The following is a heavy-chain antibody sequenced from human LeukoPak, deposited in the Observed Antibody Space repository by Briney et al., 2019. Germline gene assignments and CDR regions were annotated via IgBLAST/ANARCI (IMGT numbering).Heavy chain of an antibody. Sequence: GGSLRLSCAASGFTFSSDAMTWVRQAPGKGLEWISGISWNSGSIGYADSVKGRFTISRDNAKNSLYLQMNSLRAEDTALYYCAKLVPGYYDSSGYGPFDLWGRGTLVTVSS. CDR1: GFTFSSDA. CDR3: AKLVPGYYDSSGYGPFDL. J-gene: IGHJ2*01. V-gene: IGHV3-9*01. CDR2: ISWNSGSI. D-gene: IGHD3-22*01.